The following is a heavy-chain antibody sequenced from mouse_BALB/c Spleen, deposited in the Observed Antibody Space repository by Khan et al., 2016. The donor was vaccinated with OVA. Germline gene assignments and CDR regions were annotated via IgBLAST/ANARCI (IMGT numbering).Heavy chain of an antibody. CDR1: GYTFTSYW. V-gene: IGHV1S22*01. CDR2: IYPGSGST. Sequence: LQQPGSELVRPGASVKLSCKASGYTFTSYWMHWVKQRPGQGLEWIGNIYPGSGSTNYDEKFKGKATLTADTSSSTAYMQLSSLTSEDSVVYYCTRGEYDGDYWGQGTTLTVSS. D-gene: IGHD2-14*01. J-gene: IGHJ2*01. CDR3: TRGEYDGDY.